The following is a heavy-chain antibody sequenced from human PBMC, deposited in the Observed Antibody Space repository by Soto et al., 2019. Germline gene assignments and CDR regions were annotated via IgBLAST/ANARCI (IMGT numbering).Heavy chain of an antibody. D-gene: IGHD2-2*02. Sequence: TLSHHSTLSGRSKSSFGYYWSSIRQPPGTGLEWIGYIYYSGSTYYNPSLKSRVTISVDTSKNQFSLKLSSVTAADTAVYYCARVRGYCSSTSCYTNWFDPWGQGNLVTV. V-gene: IGHV4-31*03. CDR3: ARVRGYCSSTSCYTNWFDP. J-gene: IGHJ5*02. CDR2: IYYSGST. CDR1: GRSKSSFGYY.